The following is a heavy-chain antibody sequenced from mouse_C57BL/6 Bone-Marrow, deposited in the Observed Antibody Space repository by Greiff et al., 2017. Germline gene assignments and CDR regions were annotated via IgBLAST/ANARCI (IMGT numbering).Heavy chain of an antibody. CDR2: IRNKANCYTT. Sequence: EVQGVESGGGLVQPGGSLSLSCAASGFTFTDYYMSWVRQPPGKALEWLGFIRNKANCYTTEYSASVKGRFTISRDNSQSILYLQMNALRAEDSATYYCARYPLGPYYFDYWGQGTTLTVSS. CDR1: GFTFTDYY. J-gene: IGHJ2*01. D-gene: IGHD4-1*01. V-gene: IGHV7-3*01. CDR3: ARYPLGPYYFDY.